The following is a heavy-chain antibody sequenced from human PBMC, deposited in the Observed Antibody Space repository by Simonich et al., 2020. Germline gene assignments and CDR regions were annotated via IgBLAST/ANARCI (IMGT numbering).Heavy chain of an antibody. CDR1: GFTFSSYG. CDR3: ARDRYCSGGSCYYFDY. D-gene: IGHD2-15*01. V-gene: IGHV3-33*01. CDR2: IWYDGSNK. Sequence: QVQLVESGGGVVQPGRSLRLSCAASGFTFSSYGMHWVRQAPGKGREWVGVIWYDGSNKYYADSVKGRFTISSDNSKNTLYLHMNSLRAEDTAVYYCARDRYCSGGSCYYFDYWGQGTLVTVSS. J-gene: IGHJ4*02.